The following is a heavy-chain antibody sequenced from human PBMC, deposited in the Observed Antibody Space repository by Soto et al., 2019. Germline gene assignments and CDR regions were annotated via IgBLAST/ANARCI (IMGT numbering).Heavy chain of an antibody. CDR1: GFTFSNFW. CDR2: ISPDGSEK. Sequence: GGSLRLSCAASGFTFSNFWMDWVRQAPGKGLEWVANISPDGSEKHYVDSVEGRFTISRDNAKSSLYLQMSSLTAEDSALYYCSRSLDSWGQGTRVTVSS. J-gene: IGHJ4*02. CDR3: SRSLDS. V-gene: IGHV3-7*01.